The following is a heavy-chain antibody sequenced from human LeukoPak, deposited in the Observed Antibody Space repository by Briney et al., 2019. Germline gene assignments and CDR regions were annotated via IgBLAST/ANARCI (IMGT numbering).Heavy chain of an antibody. CDR2: IWYDGSNE. CDR3: AKSGVRAAADTNAFDI. J-gene: IGHJ3*02. Sequence: GGSLRLSCAASGFTFSSYSMNWVRQAPGKGLEWVAVIWYDGSNENYADSVKGRFTISRDNSKNTLYLQMNSLRVEDTAVYYCAKSGVRAAADTNAFDIWGQGTMVTVSS. D-gene: IGHD6-13*01. CDR1: GFTFSSYS. V-gene: IGHV3-33*03.